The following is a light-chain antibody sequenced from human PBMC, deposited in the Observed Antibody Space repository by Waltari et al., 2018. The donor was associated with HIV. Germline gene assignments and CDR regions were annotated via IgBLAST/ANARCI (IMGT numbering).Light chain of an antibody. V-gene: IGKV3-20*01. CDR2: GAS. Sequence: DIVLTQSPGTLSFSPGERANQYCRASQSVAGNALAWYQHKPGQAPRLLIFGASSRVTGIPDRFSGSGSGTDFSLTISRLQPEDFAVYYCQQYGSARRTFGGGTKVESK. CDR1: QSVAGNA. J-gene: IGKJ4*01. CDR3: QQYGSARRT.